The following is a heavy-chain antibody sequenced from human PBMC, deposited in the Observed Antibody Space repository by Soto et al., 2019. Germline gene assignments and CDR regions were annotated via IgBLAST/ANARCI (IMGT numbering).Heavy chain of an antibody. CDR1: GDTFNSYV. Sequence: QVQLVQSGAEVKRPGSSVKVSCESSGDTFNSYVISWVRQAPGQGLEWMGGIIPIIGVTHYAQKFQGRVTMSALSSTGTAYMEFTNLGFEDTALYYCARESLGAKGADHWGQGTLVTVSS. V-gene: IGHV1-69*17. CDR2: IIPIIGVT. CDR3: ARESLGAKGADH. D-gene: IGHD3-16*01. J-gene: IGHJ4*02.